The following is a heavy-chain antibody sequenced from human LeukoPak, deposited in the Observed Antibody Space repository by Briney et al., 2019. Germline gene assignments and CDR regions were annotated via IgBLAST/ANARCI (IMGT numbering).Heavy chain of an antibody. Sequence: GAPVKVSCKASGYTFTGYYMHWVRQAPGQGLEWMGWINPNSGGTNYAQKFQGRVTMTRDTSISTAYMELSRLRSDDTAVYYCARAAGSSSYKYYYYYYYMDVWGKGTTVTVSS. J-gene: IGHJ6*03. CDR3: ARAAGSSSYKYYYYYYYMDV. D-gene: IGHD6-6*01. CDR2: INPNSGGT. V-gene: IGHV1-2*02. CDR1: GYTFTGYY.